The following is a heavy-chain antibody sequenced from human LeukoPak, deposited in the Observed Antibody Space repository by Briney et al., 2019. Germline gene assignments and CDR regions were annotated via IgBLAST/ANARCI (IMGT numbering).Heavy chain of an antibody. D-gene: IGHD7-27*01. CDR1: GYSISSGYH. J-gene: IGHJ4*02. V-gene: IGHV4-38-2*02. CDR2: LYRSGST. Sequence: SETLSLTCTVSGYSISSGYHWGWIRPPPGKGLEWIGHLYRSGSTYYYPSLKSRVTMSLDTSKNQFFLDLTSVTAADTAVFYCARVNWVIDYWGQGILVTVSS. CDR3: ARVNWVIDY.